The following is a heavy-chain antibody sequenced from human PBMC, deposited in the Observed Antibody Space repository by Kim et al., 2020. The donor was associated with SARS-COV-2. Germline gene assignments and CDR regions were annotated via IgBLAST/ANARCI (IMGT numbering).Heavy chain of an antibody. Sequence: SETLSLTCAVYGGSFSGYYWSWIRQPPGKGLEWIGEINHSGSTNYNPSLKSRVTISVDTSKNQFSLKLSSVTAADTAVYYCARARGFRNSGYDRKLPPHAYYYYGMDVWGQGTTVTVSS. V-gene: IGHV4-34*01. D-gene: IGHD5-12*01. CDR1: GGSFSGYY. CDR3: ARARGFRNSGYDRKLPPHAYYYYGMDV. J-gene: IGHJ6*02. CDR2: INHSGST.